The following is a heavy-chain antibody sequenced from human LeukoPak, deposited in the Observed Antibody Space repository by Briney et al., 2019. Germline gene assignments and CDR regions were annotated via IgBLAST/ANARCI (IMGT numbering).Heavy chain of an antibody. V-gene: IGHV6-1*01. CDR2: TYHRSKWYD. Sequence: SQTLSLTCAISGDCVSSNSAAWNWIRQSPSRGLERLGRTYHRSKWYDDYAVSVKSRISIRPDTSKNQFSLQLNSVTPEDTAVYYCATGTGVFESWGQGTLVTVSS. CDR3: ATGTGVFES. D-gene: IGHD3-10*01. CDR1: GDCVSSNSAA. J-gene: IGHJ4*02.